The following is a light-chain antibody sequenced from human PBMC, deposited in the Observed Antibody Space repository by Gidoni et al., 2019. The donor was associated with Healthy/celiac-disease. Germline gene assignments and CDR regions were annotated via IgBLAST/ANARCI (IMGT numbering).Light chain of an antibody. V-gene: IGKV4-1*01. J-gene: IGKJ1*01. CDR2: WAS. Sequence: DIVMTQSPASLAVAMGERATIHCKSSQSVLYRSNNKNYLAWYPQKPGQPPKLLIYWASTRASGVPDRFSGSGSGTDFTLTISSLQAEDVAVYYCQQYYSTPWTFGQGTKVEIK. CDR3: QQYYSTPWT. CDR1: QSVLYRSNNKNY.